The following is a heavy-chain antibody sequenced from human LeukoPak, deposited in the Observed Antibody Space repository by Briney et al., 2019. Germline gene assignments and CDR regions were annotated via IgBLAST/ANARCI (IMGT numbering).Heavy chain of an antibody. CDR3: ARVPNYYDSSLDY. J-gene: IGHJ4*02. D-gene: IGHD3-22*01. CDR2: ISGSGGST. Sequence: GGSLRLSCAASGFTFSSYAMSWVRQAPGKGLEWVSAISGSGGSTYYADSVKGRFTISRDNSKNTLYLQMNSLRAEDTAVYYCARVPNYYDSSLDYWGQGTLVTVSS. CDR1: GFTFSSYA. V-gene: IGHV3-23*01.